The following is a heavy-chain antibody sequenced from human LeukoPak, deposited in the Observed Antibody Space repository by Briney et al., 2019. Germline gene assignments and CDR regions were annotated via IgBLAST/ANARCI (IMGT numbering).Heavy chain of an antibody. CDR1: GGTFSSYA. D-gene: IGHD3-16*02. J-gene: IGHJ4*02. CDR2: IIPIFGTA. Sequence: GASVKVSCKASGGTFSSYAISWVRQAPGQGLEWMGGIIPIFGTANYAQKFQGRVTITADESTSTAYMELSSLRSEDTAVYYCAREVLSYDYVWGSYRAHFDYWGQGTLVTVSS. V-gene: IGHV1-69*13. CDR3: AREVLSYDYVWGSYRAHFDY.